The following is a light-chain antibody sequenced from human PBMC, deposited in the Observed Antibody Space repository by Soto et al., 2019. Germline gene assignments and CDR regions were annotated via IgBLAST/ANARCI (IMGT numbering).Light chain of an antibody. J-gene: IGKJ2*01. CDR1: QTISTH. Sequence: DIPMTQSPSSLSASVGDRVTITCRASQTISTHLNWYQQKPGKAPKLLIYAASTLQSGVPSRFSGSGSGTAFTLTINSLQPEDFATYYCQQSLTIPYTFDQGTKLEIK. V-gene: IGKV1-39*01. CDR3: QQSLTIPYT. CDR2: AAS.